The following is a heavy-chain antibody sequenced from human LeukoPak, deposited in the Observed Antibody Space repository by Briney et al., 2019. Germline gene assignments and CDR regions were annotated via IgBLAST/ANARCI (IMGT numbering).Heavy chain of an antibody. CDR3: AREDSSKWDFDY. V-gene: IGHV2-70*11. J-gene: IGHJ4*02. D-gene: IGHD1-26*01. CDR1: GFSLSTSGMC. Sequence: ESGPALVKPTQTLTLTCTFSGFSLSTSGMCANWIRHPPGKALWWLARIDGDDDNYYNTSLTTRLTISKDTSKNQVVLTMTNMDPVDTATYYCAREDSSKWDFDYWGQGTLVTVSS. CDR2: IDGDDDN.